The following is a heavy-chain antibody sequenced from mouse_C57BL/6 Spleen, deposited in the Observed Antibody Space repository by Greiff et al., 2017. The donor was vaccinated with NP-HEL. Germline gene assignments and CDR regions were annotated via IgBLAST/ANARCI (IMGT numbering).Heavy chain of an antibody. J-gene: IGHJ3*01. CDR2: INPNNGGT. CDR3: ARGGYYYGSSPFAY. Sequence: VQLKQSGPELVKPGASVKISCKASGYTFTDYYMNWVKQSHGKSLEWIGDINPNNGGTSYNQKFKGKATLTVDKSSSTAYMELRSLTSEDSAVYYCARGGYYYGSSPFAYWGQGTLVTVSA. D-gene: IGHD1-1*01. V-gene: IGHV1-26*01. CDR1: GYTFTDYY.